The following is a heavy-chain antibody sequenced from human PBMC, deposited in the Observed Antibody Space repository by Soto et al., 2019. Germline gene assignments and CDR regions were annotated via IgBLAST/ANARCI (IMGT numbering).Heavy chain of an antibody. CDR1: GGSISSGDYY. CDR2: IYYSGST. J-gene: IGHJ6*02. CDR3: ARAPSYGSGTGGMDV. Sequence: QVQLQESGPGLVKPSQTLSLTCTVSGGSISSGDYYWSWIRQPPGKGLEWIGYIYYSGSTYYNPSLKRRVTISVDTSKNQFSLKLSSVTAADTAVYYCARAPSYGSGTGGMDVWGQGTTVTVSS. D-gene: IGHD3-10*01. V-gene: IGHV4-30-4*01.